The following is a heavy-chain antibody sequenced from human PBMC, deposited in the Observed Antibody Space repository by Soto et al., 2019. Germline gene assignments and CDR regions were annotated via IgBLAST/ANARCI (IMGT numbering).Heavy chain of an antibody. V-gene: IGHV3-11*01. Sequence: QVQLVESGGGSVKPGGSLRLSCEASAFTLTDYYMSWSRQAPGKGLEWLSYISNSGNTRYYADSVQGRFTISRDSAKNALFLQMNSLRAEDTAVYYCARIGDCGGACYAFDIWGQGTMVSVSS. J-gene: IGHJ3*02. CDR3: ARIGDCGGACYAFDI. CDR1: AFTLTDYY. D-gene: IGHD2-21*02. CDR2: ISNSGNTR.